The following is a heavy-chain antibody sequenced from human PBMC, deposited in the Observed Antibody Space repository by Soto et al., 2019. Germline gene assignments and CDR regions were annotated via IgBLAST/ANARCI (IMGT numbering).Heavy chain of an antibody. CDR2: ISAYNGNT. D-gene: IGHD2-21*02. Sequence: ASVKVSCKASGYTFTSYGISWVRQAPGQGLEWMGWISAYNGNTNYAQKLQGRVTMTTDTSTSTAYMELRSLRSDDTAVYYCAIVFRGVVVTEQTPYYFDYWGKGTLVTVSS. V-gene: IGHV1-18*01. J-gene: IGHJ4*02. CDR3: AIVFRGVVVTEQTPYYFDY. CDR1: GYTFTSYG.